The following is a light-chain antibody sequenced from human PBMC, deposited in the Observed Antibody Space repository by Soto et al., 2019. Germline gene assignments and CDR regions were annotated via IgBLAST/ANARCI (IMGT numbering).Light chain of an antibody. CDR2: GAS. J-gene: IGKJ4*01. Sequence: DIILTQSPAIVSVSPGERATLSCRASRSVSTNLAWYQHKHGQAPRLLIYGASTRVTDIPARFSGSGSGTDFTLTINYLKSEDFGVYYKSLPPVTFGGGTKVEI. CDR1: RSVSTN. CDR3: SLPPVT. V-gene: IGKV3-15*01.